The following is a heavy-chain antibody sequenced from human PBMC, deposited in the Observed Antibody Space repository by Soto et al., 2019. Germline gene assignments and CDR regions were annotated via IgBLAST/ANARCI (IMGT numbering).Heavy chain of an antibody. CDR1: GFTFNTYG. J-gene: IGHJ6*02. V-gene: IGHV3-33*08. Sequence: GGSLRLSCTTSGFTFNTYGMHWVRQAPGKGLEWVAIIWYDGSNKYYADSVKGRFTISRDNSRDTLYLQMNSLRAEDTALYYCARADCTGAYCYSWPFNYGVDVWGQGTTVTVSS. CDR2: IWYDGSNK. CDR3: ARADCTGAYCYSWPFNYGVDV. D-gene: IGHD2-15*01.